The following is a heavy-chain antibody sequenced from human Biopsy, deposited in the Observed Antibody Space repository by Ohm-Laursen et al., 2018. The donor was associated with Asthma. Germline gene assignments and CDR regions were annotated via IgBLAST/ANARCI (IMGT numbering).Heavy chain of an antibody. CDR3: ARGQNSPGDRWYAP. D-gene: IGHD7-27*01. CDR2: INANNGST. V-gene: IGHV1-2*06. CDR1: GYTFISYH. Sequence: SSVKVSCKTSGYTFISYHIHWVRQAPGQGLEWMGRINANNGSTNYAQKFQGRVTMTTDTSSSTAYMELSSLRSDDTALYYCARGQNSPGDRWYAPWGQGTLVTVSS. J-gene: IGHJ5*02.